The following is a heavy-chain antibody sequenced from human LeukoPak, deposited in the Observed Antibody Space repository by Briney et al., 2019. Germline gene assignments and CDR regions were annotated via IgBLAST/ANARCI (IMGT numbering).Heavy chain of an antibody. V-gene: IGHV3-23*01. CDR3: AKDPLLWFGELFGFCDH. CDR1: GFTFSSYA. J-gene: IGHJ4*02. Sequence: GGSLRLSCAASGFTFSSYAMSWVRQAPGKGLEWVSAISGSGGSTYYADSVKGRFTISRDNSKNTLYLQMNSLRAEDTAVYYCAKDPLLWFGELFGFCDHWGQGTLVTVSS. CDR2: ISGSGGST. D-gene: IGHD3-10*01.